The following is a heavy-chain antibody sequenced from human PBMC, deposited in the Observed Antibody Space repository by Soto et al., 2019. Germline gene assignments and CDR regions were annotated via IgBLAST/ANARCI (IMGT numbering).Heavy chain of an antibody. D-gene: IGHD3-16*02. Sequence: GGSLRLSCAASGFTFSNAWMSWVRQAPGKGLEWVGRIKSKTDGGTTDYAAPVKGRFTISRDDSKNTLYLQMNSLKTEDTAVYYCTTDPPDYYDYIWGSYRTATEYFQHWGQGTLVTVSS. V-gene: IGHV3-15*01. CDR2: IKSKTDGGTT. CDR1: GFTFSNAW. J-gene: IGHJ1*01. CDR3: TTDPPDYYDYIWGSYRTATEYFQH.